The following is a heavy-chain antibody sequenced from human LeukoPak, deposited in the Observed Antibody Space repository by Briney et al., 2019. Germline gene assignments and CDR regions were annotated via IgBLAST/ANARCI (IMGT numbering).Heavy chain of an antibody. J-gene: IGHJ6*03. V-gene: IGHV3-7*01. Sequence: GGSLRLSCAASGFTFSSYWMSWVRQAPGKGLEWVANIKQDGSEKYYVDSVKGRFTISRDNAKNSLYLQMNSLRAEDTAVYYCARGPDSRSAPAAIANPGAYYYMDVWGKGTTVTVSS. CDR1: GFTFSSYW. CDR3: ARGPDSRSAPAAIANPGAYYYMDV. D-gene: IGHD2-2*02. CDR2: IKQDGSEK.